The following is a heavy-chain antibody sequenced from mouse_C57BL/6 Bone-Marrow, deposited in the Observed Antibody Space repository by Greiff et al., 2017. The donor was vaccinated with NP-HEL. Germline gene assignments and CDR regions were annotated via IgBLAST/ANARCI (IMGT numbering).Heavy chain of an antibody. CDR1: GYTFTDYY. V-gene: IGHV1-26*01. J-gene: IGHJ2*01. D-gene: IGHD2-4*01. Sequence: VQLQQSGPELVKPGASVKISCKASGYTFTDYYMNWVKQSHGKSLEWIGDINPNNGGTSYNQKFKGKATLTVDKSSSTAYMELRSLTSVDSAVYYCAREKIYYDYFYYFDYWGQGTTLTVSS. CDR2: INPNNGGT. CDR3: AREKIYYDYFYYFDY.